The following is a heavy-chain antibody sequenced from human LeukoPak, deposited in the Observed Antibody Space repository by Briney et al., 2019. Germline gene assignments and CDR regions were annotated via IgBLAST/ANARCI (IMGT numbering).Heavy chain of an antibody. D-gene: IGHD3-10*01. CDR3: AGDWGGWRFGELYRYGMDV. J-gene: IGHJ6*02. CDR2: IKRDGSEK. Sequence: GGSLRLSCAASGFSFSTYWMSWVRQAPGKGLEWVANIKRDGSEKSYVDSVKGRFTISRDNAKNSVYLQMKSLRAEDTAVYYCAGDWGGWRFGELYRYGMDVWGQGTTVTVSS. V-gene: IGHV3-7*01. CDR1: GFSFSTYW.